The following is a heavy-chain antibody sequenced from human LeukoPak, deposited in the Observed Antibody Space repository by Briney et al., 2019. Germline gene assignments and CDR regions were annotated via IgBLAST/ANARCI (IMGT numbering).Heavy chain of an antibody. CDR1: GFTFSSYA. V-gene: IGHV3-23*01. Sequence: GGSLRLSCAASGFTFSSYAMSGVRQAPGKGLEGVSAISGSGGSTYYADSVKGRFTISRDNSKNTLYLQMNSLRAEDTAVYYCAKDGQLWLLGLFDYWGQGTLVTVSS. J-gene: IGHJ4*02. CDR2: ISGSGGST. CDR3: AKDGQLWLLGLFDY. D-gene: IGHD5-18*01.